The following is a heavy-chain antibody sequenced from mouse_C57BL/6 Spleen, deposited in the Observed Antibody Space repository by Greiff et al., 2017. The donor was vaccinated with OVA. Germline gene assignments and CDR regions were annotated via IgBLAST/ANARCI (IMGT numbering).Heavy chain of an antibody. CDR2: INRGGSYT. J-gene: IGHJ2*01. Sequence: EVQLVESGGDLVKPGGSLKLSCAASGFTFSSYGMSWVRQTPDKRLEWVATINRGGSYTNYPASVQGRVTITGDNAQNTLYLQLSSLKSEDTAMYYCARHDWGVGGFDYWGQGTTLTVSS. CDR3: ARHDWGVGGFDY. V-gene: IGHV5-6*01. CDR1: GFTFSSYG. D-gene: IGHD4-1*01.